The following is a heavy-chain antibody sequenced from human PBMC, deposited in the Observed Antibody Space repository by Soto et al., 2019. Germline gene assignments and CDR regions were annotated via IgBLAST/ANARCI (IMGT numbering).Heavy chain of an antibody. CDR3: ARVRDVVVGTEWNWYFDL. J-gene: IGHJ2*01. Sequence: QVQLVQSGAEVKKPGASVKVSCKASGYTFTSYYMHWVRQAPGQGLEWMGIINPSGGSTSYAQKFQGRVTMTRDTSTSTVYMELSSLRSEDTAVYYCARVRDVVVGTEWNWYFDLWGRGTLVTVSS. V-gene: IGHV1-46*03. CDR1: GYTFTSYY. CDR2: INPSGGST. D-gene: IGHD2-15*01.